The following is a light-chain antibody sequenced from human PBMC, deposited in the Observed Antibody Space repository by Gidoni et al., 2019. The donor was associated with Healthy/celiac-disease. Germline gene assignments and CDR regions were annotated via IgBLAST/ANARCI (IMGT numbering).Light chain of an antibody. J-gene: IGLJ3*02. CDR3: QVWDSSSDHLWV. Sequence: SYVLPQPPSVSVAPRQTARITCGGSNIGSKSVYWDQQKPGQAPVLVVYDDSDRPSGIPERFSGSNSGNTATLTISRVEAGDEADYYCQVWDSSSDHLWVFGGGTKLTVL. V-gene: IGLV3-21*02. CDR2: DDS. CDR1: NIGSKS.